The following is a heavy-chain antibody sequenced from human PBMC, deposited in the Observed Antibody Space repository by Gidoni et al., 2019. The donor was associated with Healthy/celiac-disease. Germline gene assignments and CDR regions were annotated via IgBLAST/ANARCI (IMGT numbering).Heavy chain of an antibody. D-gene: IGHD2-2*01. Sequence: PGGSLRLSCAASGFTFSSYAMSWVRQAPGKGLEWVSAISGSGGSTYYADSVKGRFTISRYNSKNTLYLQMNSLRAEDTAVYYCAKSGRSKVVYNWFDPWGQGTLVTVSS. J-gene: IGHJ5*02. CDR1: GFTFSSYA. V-gene: IGHV3-23*01. CDR2: ISGSGGST. CDR3: AKSGRSKVVYNWFDP.